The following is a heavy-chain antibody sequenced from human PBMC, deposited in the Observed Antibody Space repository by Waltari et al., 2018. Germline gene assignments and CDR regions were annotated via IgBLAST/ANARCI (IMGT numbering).Heavy chain of an antibody. CDR2: INTDGSST. CDR3: ARFGAFCSSTSCYANYYYYYYMDV. V-gene: IGHV3-74*01. J-gene: IGHJ6*03. Sequence: EVQLVESGGGLVQPGGSLRLSCAASGFTFSSYWMHWVRQAPGKGLVWVSRINTDGSSTSYADSVKGRFTISKDNAKTTLYLQMNSLRAEDTAVYYCARFGAFCSSTSCYANYYYYYYMDVWGKGTTVTVSS. CDR1: GFTFSSYW. D-gene: IGHD2-2*01.